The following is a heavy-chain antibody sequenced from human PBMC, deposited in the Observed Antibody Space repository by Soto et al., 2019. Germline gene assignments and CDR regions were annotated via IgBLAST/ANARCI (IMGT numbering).Heavy chain of an antibody. Sequence: QVQLVQSGAGVEKPGSSVKVSCKVSGGTTSSYTIGWVRQAPGQGLEWLGNIVPMIGKVDYAQKFQERVTITADKSTRTVCIELSSLRSEDTAIYFCALRTGNWNPLADWGQGTLVTVSS. CDR1: GGTTSSYT. CDR3: ALRTGNWNPLAD. J-gene: IGHJ4*02. D-gene: IGHD1-1*01. CDR2: IVPMIGKV. V-gene: IGHV1-69*02.